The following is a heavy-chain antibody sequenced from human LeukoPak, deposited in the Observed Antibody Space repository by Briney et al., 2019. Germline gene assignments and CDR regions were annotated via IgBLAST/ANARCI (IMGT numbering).Heavy chain of an antibody. CDR1: GGSISNGDYF. CDR3: ARVEYLSYAFDI. Sequence: SQTLSLTCTVSGGSISNGDYFWRWIRHPPGKGLEWIGYIYYSGSGNTYYNPSLKSRLTISLDTSKNQFSLKLSSVTAADTAMYYCARVEYLSYAFDIWGQGTMVTVSS. J-gene: IGHJ3*02. CDR2: IYYSGSGNT. D-gene: IGHD2/OR15-2a*01. V-gene: IGHV4-30-4*01.